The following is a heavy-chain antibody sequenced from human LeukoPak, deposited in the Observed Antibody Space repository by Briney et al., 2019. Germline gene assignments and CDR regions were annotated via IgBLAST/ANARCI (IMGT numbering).Heavy chain of an antibody. Sequence: ASVKVSCKASGYTFTSYYMHWVRQAPGQGLEWMGIINPSGGSTSYAQKFQGRVTMTRDTSTSTVYMELSSLRSEDTAVYYCARDSREVDLGSVLLYYFDCWGQGTLVTVSS. CDR1: GYTFTSYY. V-gene: IGHV1-46*01. CDR2: INPSGGST. D-gene: IGHD2/OR15-2a*01. J-gene: IGHJ4*02. CDR3: ARDSREVDLGSVLLYYFDC.